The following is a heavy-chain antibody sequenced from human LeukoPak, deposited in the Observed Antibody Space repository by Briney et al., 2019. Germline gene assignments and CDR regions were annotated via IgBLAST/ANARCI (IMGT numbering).Heavy chain of an antibody. CDR2: IYYSGIT. D-gene: IGHD3-10*01. V-gene: IGHV4-39*01. J-gene: IGHJ5*02. CDR3: APGDFSGFWFDP. Sequence: PSETLSLTCTVSGGSVSSGSYYWSWIRQHPGKGLEWIGYIYYSGITYYNPSLKSRVTISVDTSKNQFSLKLSSVTAADTAVYYCAPGDFSGFWFDPWGRGTLVTVSS. CDR1: GGSVSSGSYY.